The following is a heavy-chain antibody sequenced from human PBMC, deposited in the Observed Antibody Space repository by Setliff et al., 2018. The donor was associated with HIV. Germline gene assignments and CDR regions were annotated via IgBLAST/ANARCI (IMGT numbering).Heavy chain of an antibody. CDR2: LHYNGNT. J-gene: IGHJ3*02. CDR1: GGSISSYY. Sequence: SETLSLTCTVSGGSISSYYSTWIRQPPGKGLEWIGYLHYNGNTNSNSSLKSRLTMSVDTSRNHSSLKLNSVTTADTAMYYCAGYCGGGSCASIWGQGTVVTVSS. D-gene: IGHD2-15*01. V-gene: IGHV4-59*01. CDR3: AGYCGGGSCASI.